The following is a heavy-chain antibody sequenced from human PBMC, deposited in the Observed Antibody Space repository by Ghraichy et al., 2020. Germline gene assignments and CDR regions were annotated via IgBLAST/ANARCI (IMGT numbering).Heavy chain of an antibody. CDR2: ISSNGNNK. J-gene: IGHJ4*02. V-gene: IGHV3-30*04. CDR3: AGDRSIRAGRLDF. CDR1: GFTFSRYV. Sequence: GGSLRLSCAASGFTFSRYVMHWVRQAPGKGLEWVATISSNGNNKYYADSVKGRFTVSRDNSKNTLYLQMNSLRAEDTAVYYCAGDRSIRAGRLDFWGQGTLVTV. D-gene: IGHD6-6*01.